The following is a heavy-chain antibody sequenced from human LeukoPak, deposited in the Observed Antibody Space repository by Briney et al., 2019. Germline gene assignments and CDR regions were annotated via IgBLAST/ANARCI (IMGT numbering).Heavy chain of an antibody. CDR2: INHSGST. D-gene: IGHD7-27*01. Sequence: PSETLSLTCAVYGGSFSGYYWSWIRQPPGKGLEWIGEINHSGSTNYNPSLKSRVTISVDTSKNQFSLKLSSVTAADTAVYYCARRPLGGMDVWGQGTTVTVSS. V-gene: IGHV4-34*01. J-gene: IGHJ6*02. CDR3: ARRPLGGMDV. CDR1: GGSFSGYY.